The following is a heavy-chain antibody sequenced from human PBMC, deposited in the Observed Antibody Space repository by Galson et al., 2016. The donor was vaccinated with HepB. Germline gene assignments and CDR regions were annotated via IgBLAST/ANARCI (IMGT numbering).Heavy chain of an antibody. D-gene: IGHD6-13*01. CDR2: INHDGGT. J-gene: IGHJ1*01. Sequence: ETLSLTCGVSGGSFSGYFWSWIRQPPGKGLKWIGGINHDGGTNYDSSLKSRVTISVDTSKNQFSLKLTSVTAADTAVYYCAREGGAAAGTEYFQHWGQGTLVTVSS. V-gene: IGHV4-34*01. CDR3: AREGGAAAGTEYFQH. CDR1: GGSFSGYF.